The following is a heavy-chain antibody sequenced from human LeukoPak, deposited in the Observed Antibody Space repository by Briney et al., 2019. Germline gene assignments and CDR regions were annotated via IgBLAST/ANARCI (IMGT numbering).Heavy chain of an antibody. V-gene: IGHV3-21*01. CDR2: IYSSSTYI. Sequence: PGGSLRLSCAASGFTFSNYRMSWVRQAPGKGLEWVSSIYSSSTYIYYADSVRGRFTISRDNAKNSLFLQMNSLRVEDTAVYYCARRFGDYGRYFDYWGQGTLVTVSS. D-gene: IGHD4-17*01. CDR3: ARRFGDYGRYFDY. J-gene: IGHJ4*02. CDR1: GFTFSNYR.